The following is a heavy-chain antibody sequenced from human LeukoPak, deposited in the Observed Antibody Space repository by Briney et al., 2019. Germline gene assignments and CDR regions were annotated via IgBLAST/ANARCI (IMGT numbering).Heavy chain of an antibody. CDR2: IYTSGST. Sequence: PSETLSLTCTVSGGSISSSSYYWGWIRQPAGKGLEWIGRIYTSGSTNYNPSLKSRVTISVDTSKNQFSLKLSSVTAADTAVYYCARGNWPRDDVGYWGQGTLVTVSS. J-gene: IGHJ4*02. CDR1: GGSISSSSYY. CDR3: ARGNWPRDDVGY. V-gene: IGHV4-61*02. D-gene: IGHD1-1*01.